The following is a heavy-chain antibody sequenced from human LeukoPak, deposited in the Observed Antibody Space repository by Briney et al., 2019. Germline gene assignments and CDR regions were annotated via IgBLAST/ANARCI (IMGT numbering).Heavy chain of an antibody. CDR1: GFTFSNYA. CDR3: ARLPYYDFWSGYSFDY. J-gene: IGHJ4*02. D-gene: IGHD3-3*01. Sequence: AGGSLRLSCAASGFTFSNYAMTWVRQPPGKGLEWLGEINHSGSTNYNPSLKSRVTISVDTSKNQFSLKLSSVTAADTAVYYCARLPYYDFWSGYSFDYWGQGTLVTVSS. V-gene: IGHV4-34*01. CDR2: INHSGST.